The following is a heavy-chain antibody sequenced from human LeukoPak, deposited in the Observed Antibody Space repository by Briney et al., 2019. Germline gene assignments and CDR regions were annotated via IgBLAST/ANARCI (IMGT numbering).Heavy chain of an antibody. D-gene: IGHD3-16*02. CDR2: IDPNSGGT. V-gene: IGHV1-2*02. CDR3: AREADIVSFDL. Sequence: ASVKVSCKASGYTFTSYYMHWVRQAPGRGLEWMGWIDPNSGGTKYAQKFQDRVAMTSDTSISTAYMELSGLRSDDTAIYFCAREADIVSFDLWGRGTLVTVSS. J-gene: IGHJ2*01. CDR1: GYTFTSYY.